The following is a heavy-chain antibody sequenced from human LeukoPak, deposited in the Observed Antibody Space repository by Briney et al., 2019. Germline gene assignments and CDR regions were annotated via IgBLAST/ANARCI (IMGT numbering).Heavy chain of an antibody. Sequence: PGGSLRLSCAASGFTFSSYAMSWVRQAPGKGLEWVSAIGGSGVDTFYADSVKGRFTISRDNSKNTLYLQTNSLRADDTAVYYCAKFHTPAYYFDYWGQGTLVTVSS. CDR3: AKFHTPAYYFDY. CDR2: IGGSGVDT. V-gene: IGHV3-23*01. CDR1: GFTFSSYA. J-gene: IGHJ4*02.